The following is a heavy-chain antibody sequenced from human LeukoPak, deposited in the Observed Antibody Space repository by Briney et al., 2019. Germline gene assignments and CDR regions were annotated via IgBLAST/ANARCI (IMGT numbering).Heavy chain of an antibody. Sequence: PSETLSLTCTVSGGSIGTYYWSWIRQPPGKGLEWIGYIYYSGSTNYNPSLKSRVTISVDTSKNQFSLKLSSVTAADTAEYYCARSYGDYSPLGHWGQGTLVTVSS. CDR3: ARSYGDYSPLGH. V-gene: IGHV4-59*01. D-gene: IGHD4-17*01. J-gene: IGHJ4*02. CDR1: GGSIGTYY. CDR2: IYYSGST.